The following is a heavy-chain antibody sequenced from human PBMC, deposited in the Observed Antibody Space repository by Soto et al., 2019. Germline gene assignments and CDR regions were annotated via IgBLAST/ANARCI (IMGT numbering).Heavy chain of an antibody. CDR1: GFSLNNDGVG. V-gene: IGHV2-5*02. D-gene: IGHD1-20*01. J-gene: IGHJ5*02. CDR3: AHSSLHYKKWFDP. CDR2: IYWDDDT. Sequence: QITLKESGPTVVKPTQTLTLTCTFSGFSLNNDGVGVGWIRQPPGKAPEWLALIYWDDDTRYSPSLRSRLTITTASSKHQVVLTTTNMDPVDTATYFCAHSSLHYKKWFDPWGQGTLVTVSS.